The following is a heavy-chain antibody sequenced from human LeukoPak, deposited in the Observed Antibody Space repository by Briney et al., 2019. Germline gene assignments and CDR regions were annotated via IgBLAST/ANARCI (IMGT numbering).Heavy chain of an antibody. CDR1: GGTFSSYA. CDR2: IIPIFGTA. J-gene: IGHJ4*02. V-gene: IGHV1-69*13. Sequence: ASVKVSCKASGGTFSSYAISWVRQAPGQGLSGLGGIIPIFGTANYAQKFQGRVTITADESTSTAYMELSSLRSEDTAVYYCARVSDIRRGGVDYWGQGTLVTVSS. D-gene: IGHD2-15*01. CDR3: ARVSDIRRGGVDY.